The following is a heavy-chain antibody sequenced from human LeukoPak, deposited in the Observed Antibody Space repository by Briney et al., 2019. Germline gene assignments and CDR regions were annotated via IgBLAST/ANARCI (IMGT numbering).Heavy chain of an antibody. CDR1: GFTFFSYT. D-gene: IGHD3-10*02. Sequence: PGGSLRLSCAASGFTFFSYTMNWVRQAPGKGLEWIAEINRSGSPNYNPSLKSRVTISVDTSKNQFSLKLSSVTAADTAVYYCARHVEPSPALTLFDYWGQGTLVTVSS. CDR2: INRSGSP. CDR3: ARHVEPSPALTLFDY. V-gene: IGHV4-34*01. J-gene: IGHJ4*02.